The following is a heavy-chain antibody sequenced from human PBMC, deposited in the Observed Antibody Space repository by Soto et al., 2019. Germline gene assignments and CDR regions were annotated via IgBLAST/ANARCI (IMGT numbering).Heavy chain of an antibody. J-gene: IGHJ6*02. D-gene: IGHD5-12*01. V-gene: IGHV1-69*01. CDR3: ARSRDIVATDYDYYYGMDV. CDR2: IIPIFGTA. CDR1: GGTFSSYA. Sequence: QVQLVQSGAEVKKPGSSVKVSCKASGGTFSSYAISWVRQAPGQGLEWMGGIIPIFGTANYAQKFQGRVTITADEATSTAYMGLSSLRSEDTAVYYCARSRDIVATDYDYYYGMDVLGQGTTVTFSS.